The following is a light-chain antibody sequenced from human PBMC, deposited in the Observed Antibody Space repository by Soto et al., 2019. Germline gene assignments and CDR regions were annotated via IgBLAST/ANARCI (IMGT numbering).Light chain of an antibody. CDR2: GAS. J-gene: IGKJ4*01. V-gene: IGKV1-39*01. Sequence: DVQMTQSPSSLSASVGDRVSITCRASQSITKYVNWYQQKPGTAPKLLIYGASSLQSGVPLRFSGSGFGTDFTLNISSLHPEDVATYYCQQSHSLPRTFGGGTKLEIK. CDR3: QQSHSLPRT. CDR1: QSITKY.